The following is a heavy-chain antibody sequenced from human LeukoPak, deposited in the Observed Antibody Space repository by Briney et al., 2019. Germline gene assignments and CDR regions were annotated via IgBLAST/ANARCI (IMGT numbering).Heavy chain of an antibody. Sequence: GGSLRLSCAASGFTFSSYAMSWVRQAPAKGLEWVSAISGSGGSTYYADSVQSRFTISRDNSKNTLYPQMNSLRAEDTGVYCCATAVSPPRYHYGSGSYLAAFDIWGQGTLVTVSS. CDR2: ISGSGGST. CDR3: ATAVSPPRYHYGSGSYLAAFDI. CDR1: GFTFSSYA. J-gene: IGHJ3*02. D-gene: IGHD3-10*01. V-gene: IGHV3-23*01.